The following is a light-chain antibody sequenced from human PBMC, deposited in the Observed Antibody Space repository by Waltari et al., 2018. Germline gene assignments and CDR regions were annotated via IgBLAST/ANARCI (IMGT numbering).Light chain of an antibody. Sequence: EIVLTQSPATLSLSPGKGATLSCRASQSVSSYLAWYQQKPGQPPRLLIYDASNRATGIPARFSGSGSGTDFTLTISRLEPEDFAVYYCQQRYRGRTFGQGTKVESK. V-gene: IGKV3-11*01. CDR3: QQRYRGRT. CDR1: QSVSSY. J-gene: IGKJ1*01. CDR2: DAS.